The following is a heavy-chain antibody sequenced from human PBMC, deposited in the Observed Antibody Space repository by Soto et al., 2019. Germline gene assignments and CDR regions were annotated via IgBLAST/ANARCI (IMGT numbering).Heavy chain of an antibody. CDR3: ARDSLLPVPGAMRVWSAP. Sequence: ASVKVSCKASGYTFTNYDINWVRQAPGQGLEWMGWISTYTGNTNYAQKFQGRVTMTRDTSTSTVYMELSSLRSEDTAVYYCARDSLLPVPGAMRVWSAPWGKGTLVPVSS. V-gene: IGHV1-18*01. D-gene: IGHD2-2*01. CDR2: ISTYTGNT. CDR1: GYTFTNYD. J-gene: IGHJ5*02.